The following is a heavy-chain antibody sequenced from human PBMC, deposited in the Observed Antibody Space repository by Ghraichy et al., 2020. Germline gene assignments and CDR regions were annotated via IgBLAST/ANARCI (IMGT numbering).Heavy chain of an antibody. CDR1: AFTFSDYY. J-gene: IGHJ6*02. V-gene: IGHV3-11*06. CDR3: ARGSPHYYSGMDV. CDR2: ISSSGSYT. D-gene: IGHD6-13*01. Sequence: GESLNISCAASAFTFSDYYMSWIRQAPGKGLEWVSYISSSGSYTNYADSVKGRFTISRDNAKNSLYLQMTSLRADDTGVYYCARGSPHYYSGMDVWGQGTTLTVSS.